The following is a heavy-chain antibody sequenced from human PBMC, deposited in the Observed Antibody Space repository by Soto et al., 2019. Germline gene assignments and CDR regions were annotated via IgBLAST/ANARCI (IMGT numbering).Heavy chain of an antibody. CDR1: GTSIPTSNYS. Sequence: AETLSLTGTVSGTSIPTSNYSWCWIRQPPGKGLEWIVSRYDEESTFYSPSLKRRVTVSIDTSKKQFSLKMTSVTAADMGVYYCARGSYEGSSGYYLDVWGQENLVTVSS. V-gene: IGHV4-39*01. J-gene: IGHJ4*02. CDR2: RYDEEST. CDR3: ARGSYEGSSGYYLDV. D-gene: IGHD3-22*01.